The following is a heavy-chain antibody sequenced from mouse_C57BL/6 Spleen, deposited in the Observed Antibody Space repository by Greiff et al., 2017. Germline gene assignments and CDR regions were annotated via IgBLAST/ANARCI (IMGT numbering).Heavy chain of an antibody. CDR3: ARHASFITTVDYAMDY. CDR1: GFTFSSYT. D-gene: IGHD1-1*01. Sequence: EVQVVESGGGLVKPGGSLKLSCAASGFTFSSYTMSWVRQTPEKRLEWVATISGGGGNTYYPDSVKGRFTISRDNAKNTLYLQMSSLRSEDTVLYYCARHASFITTVDYAMDYWGQGTSVTVSS. V-gene: IGHV5-9*01. CDR2: ISGGGGNT. J-gene: IGHJ4*01.